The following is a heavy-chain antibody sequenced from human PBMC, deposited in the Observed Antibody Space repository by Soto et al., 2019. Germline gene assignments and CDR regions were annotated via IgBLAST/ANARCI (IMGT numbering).Heavy chain of an antibody. CDR2: INHSGST. V-gene: IGHV4-34*01. Sequence: PSEXLSLTCAVYGGSFSGYYWSWIRQPPGKGLEWIGEINHSGSTNYNPSLKSRVTISVDTSKNQFSLKLSSVTAADTAVYYCARGQHYDYYYYFYMDVWGKGTTVTVSS. J-gene: IGHJ6*03. CDR1: GGSFSGYY. CDR3: ARGQHYDYYYYFYMDV. D-gene: IGHD4-17*01.